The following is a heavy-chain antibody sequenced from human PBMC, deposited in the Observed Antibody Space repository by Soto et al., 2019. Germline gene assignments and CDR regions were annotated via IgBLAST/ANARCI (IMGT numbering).Heavy chain of an antibody. CDR1: GFTFSSYG. CDR3: AKVGYCSSTSCYKRGARRQPYGMDV. CDR2: ISYDGSNK. D-gene: IGHD2-2*02. J-gene: IGHJ6*02. Sequence: PGGSLRLSCAASGFTFSSYGMHWVRQAPGKGLEWVAVISYDGSNKYYADSVKGQFTISRDNSKNTLYLQMNSLRAEDTAVYYCAKVGYCSSTSCYKRGARRQPYGMDVWGQGTTVTVSS. V-gene: IGHV3-30*18.